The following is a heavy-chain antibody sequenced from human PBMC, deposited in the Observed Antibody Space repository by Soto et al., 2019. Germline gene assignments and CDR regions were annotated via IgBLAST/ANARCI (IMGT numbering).Heavy chain of an antibody. CDR1: GGSISSGDYY. J-gene: IGHJ3*02. CDR2: IYYSGST. D-gene: IGHD1-7*01. CDR3: ARGVADWNSVDDAFDI. V-gene: IGHV4-30-4*01. Sequence: QVQLQESGPGLVKPSQTLSLTCTVSGGSISSGDYYWSWIRQPPGKGLEWIGYIYYSGSTYYNPSLKSRVTISVDTSKNQFSLKLSSVTAADTAVYYCARGVADWNSVDDAFDIWGQGTMVTVSS.